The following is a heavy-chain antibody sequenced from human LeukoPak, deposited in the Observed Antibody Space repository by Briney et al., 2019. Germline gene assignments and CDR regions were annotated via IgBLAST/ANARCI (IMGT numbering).Heavy chain of an antibody. CDR1: GFTFSSYA. CDR3: AKVRQGYCSGGSCSRGGTPMDV. J-gene: IGHJ6*03. V-gene: IGHV3-23*01. CDR2: FSGSGGST. D-gene: IGHD2-15*01. Sequence: GGSLRLSCAASGFTFSSYAMSWVRQAPGKGLECISGFSGSGGSTYYADSVKGRFTISRDNSKNTLYLQMNSLRAEDTAVYYCAKVRQGYCSGGSCSRGGTPMDVWGKGTTVTISS.